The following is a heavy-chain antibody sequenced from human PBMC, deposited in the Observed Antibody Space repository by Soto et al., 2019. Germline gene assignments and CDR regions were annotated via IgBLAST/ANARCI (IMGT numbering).Heavy chain of an antibody. CDR3: AKSVIRSVQGHYYDSSGYYPLADY. CDR2: ISYDGSNK. CDR1: GFTFSSYG. Sequence: PGGSLRLSCAASGFTFSSYGMHWVRQAPGKGLEWVAVISYDGSNKYYADSVKGRFTISRDNSKNTLYLQMNSLRAEDTAVYYCAKSVIRSVQGHYYDSSGYYPLADYWGQGTLVTVSS. D-gene: IGHD3-22*01. J-gene: IGHJ4*02. V-gene: IGHV3-30*18.